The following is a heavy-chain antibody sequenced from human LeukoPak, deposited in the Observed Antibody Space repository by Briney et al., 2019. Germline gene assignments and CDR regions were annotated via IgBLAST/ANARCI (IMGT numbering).Heavy chain of an antibody. CDR3: ARGGRGSAAVVAPRSFDI. J-gene: IGHJ3*02. V-gene: IGHV3-33*01. CDR1: GFTFTNYA. D-gene: IGHD3-22*01. Sequence: GGSLRLSCSASGFTFTNYAIHWVRQAPGKGLEWVTVAWYDGSNKYYGGSVKGRFTISRDNSKNMVYLQMNSLRAEDTAVYYCARGGRGSAAVVAPRSFDIWGQGTMVTVSS. CDR2: AWYDGSNK.